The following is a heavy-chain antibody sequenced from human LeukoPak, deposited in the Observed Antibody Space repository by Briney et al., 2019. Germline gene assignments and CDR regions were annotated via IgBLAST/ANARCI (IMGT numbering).Heavy chain of an antibody. D-gene: IGHD5-18*01. CDR3: AKESDSYGDLFDY. J-gene: IGHJ4*02. CDR2: IGGAGSGVGT. CDR1: GFTFSRCA. V-gene: IGHV3-23*01. Sequence: PGGSLKLSCAASGFTFSRCAMSWVRQAPGKGLEWVSAIGGAGSGVGTYYSDSVKGRFTISRDNSKNTLYLQMNGLRAEDTAVYYCAKESDSYGDLFDYWGQGTLVTVSS.